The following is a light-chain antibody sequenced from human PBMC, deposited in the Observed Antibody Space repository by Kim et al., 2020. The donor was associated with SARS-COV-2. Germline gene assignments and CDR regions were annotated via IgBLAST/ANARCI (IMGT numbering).Light chain of an antibody. CDR3: QSYDSSLSAWV. Sequence: QRVTISCTGSSSNIGAGSDVHWYQQLPGTAPKLLIYGNNNRPSGVPDRFSGSKSGTSASLAITGLQAEDEADYYCQSYDSSLSAWVFGGGTRLTVL. CDR2: GNN. CDR1: SSNIGAGSD. V-gene: IGLV1-40*01. J-gene: IGLJ3*02.